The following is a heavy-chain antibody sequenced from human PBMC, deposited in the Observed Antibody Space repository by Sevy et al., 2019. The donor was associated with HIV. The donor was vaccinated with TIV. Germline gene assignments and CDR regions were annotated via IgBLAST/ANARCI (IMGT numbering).Heavy chain of an antibody. CDR3: ARATYYYDSSGPYYFDY. J-gene: IGHJ4*02. CDR2: ITSSGSTI. Sequence: GGSLRLSCAASGFTFSNFEMNWVRQAPGKGLEWVSYITSSGSTIYYADSVQSRFTISRDNAKNSLFLQMNSLRVEDTAVYYCARATYYYDSSGPYYFDYWGQGTLVTVSS. D-gene: IGHD3-22*01. V-gene: IGHV3-48*03. CDR1: GFTFSNFE.